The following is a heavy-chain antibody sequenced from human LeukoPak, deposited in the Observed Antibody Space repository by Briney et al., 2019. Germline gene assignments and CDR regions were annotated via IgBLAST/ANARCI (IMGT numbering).Heavy chain of an antibody. J-gene: IGHJ4*02. D-gene: IGHD6-6*01. Sequence: PSETLSLTCTVSGGSISSGGYYWSWIRQPPGKGLEWIGYIYHSGSTYYNPSLKSRVTISVDTSKNQFSLKLSSVTAADAAVYYCARHEYSSSGAAFDYWGQGTLVTVSS. V-gene: IGHV4-30-2*03. CDR2: IYHSGST. CDR1: GGSISSGGYY. CDR3: ARHEYSSSGAAFDY.